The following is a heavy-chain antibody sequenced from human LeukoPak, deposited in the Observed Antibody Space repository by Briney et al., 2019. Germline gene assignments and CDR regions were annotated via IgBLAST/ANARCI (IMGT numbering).Heavy chain of an antibody. V-gene: IGHV3-23*01. CDR3: AKITKATTPNY. J-gene: IGHJ4*02. D-gene: IGHD4-17*01. CDR1: GLTFSNYA. Sequence: PGGSLRLSCAASGLTFSNYAMNWVRQASGRGLEWVSGITDSGRKTYYADSVKGRFSISRDNSKNTVYLQMSDLRAEDTGVYYCAKITKATTPNYWGQGTLVTVSS. CDR2: ITDSGRKT.